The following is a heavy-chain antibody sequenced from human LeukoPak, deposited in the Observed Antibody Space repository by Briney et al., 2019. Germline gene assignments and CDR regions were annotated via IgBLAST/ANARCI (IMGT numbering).Heavy chain of an antibody. D-gene: IGHD4-11*01. CDR2: INWNGGST. V-gene: IGHV3-20*04. Sequence: GGSLRLSCAASGFTFDDYGMSWVRQAPGKGLEWVSGINWNGGSTGYADSVKGRFTISRDNAKNSLYLQMNSLRAEDTALYYCARVSRDYSNYGADYWGQGTLVTVSS. CDR3: ARVSRDYSNYGADY. J-gene: IGHJ4*02. CDR1: GFTFDDYG.